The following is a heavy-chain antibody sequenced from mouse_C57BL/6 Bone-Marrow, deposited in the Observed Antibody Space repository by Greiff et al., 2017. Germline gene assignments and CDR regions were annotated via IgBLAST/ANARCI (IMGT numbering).Heavy chain of an antibody. D-gene: IGHD1-1*01. Sequence: EVQLQQSVAELVRPGASVKLSCTASGFNIKNTYMHWVKQRPEQGLEWIGRIDPANGNTKYAPKFQGKATITADTSSNTAYLQLSSLTSEDTAIYYGARSDLYYYGSSHAMDYWGQGTSVTVSS. V-gene: IGHV14-3*01. CDR3: ARSDLYYYGSSHAMDY. CDR1: GFNIKNTY. J-gene: IGHJ4*01. CDR2: IDPANGNT.